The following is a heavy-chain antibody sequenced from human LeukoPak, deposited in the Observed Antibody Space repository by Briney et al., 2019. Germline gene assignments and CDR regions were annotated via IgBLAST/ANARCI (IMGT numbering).Heavy chain of an antibody. Sequence: PSETPSLTCSVSGDAITGSSYYWGWIRQPPGKGLEWIGSMYYSGSTYSNPSLKSRVTMSADTSKNQFSLKLSSVSAADTAVYYCARQYYDNTGYYYFDYWGQGTLVTVSS. J-gene: IGHJ4*02. CDR3: ARQYYDNTGYYYFDY. V-gene: IGHV4-39*01. CDR2: MYYSGST. CDR1: GDAITGSSYY. D-gene: IGHD3-22*01.